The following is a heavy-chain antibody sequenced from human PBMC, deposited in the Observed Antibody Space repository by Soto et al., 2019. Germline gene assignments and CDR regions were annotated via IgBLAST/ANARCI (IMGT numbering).Heavy chain of an antibody. V-gene: IGHV1-46*03. CDR2: INPSGGST. J-gene: IGHJ1*01. Sequence: QVQLVQSGAEVKKPGASVKVSCKASGYTFTSYYMHWVRQAPGQGLEWMGIINPSGGSTSYAQKFQGRVTMTRDTSTSTVYMELSSLRSEDPAVYYCARDREGGYSYGSFQHWGQGTLVTVSS. CDR1: GYTFTSYY. D-gene: IGHD5-18*01. CDR3: ARDREGGYSYGSFQH.